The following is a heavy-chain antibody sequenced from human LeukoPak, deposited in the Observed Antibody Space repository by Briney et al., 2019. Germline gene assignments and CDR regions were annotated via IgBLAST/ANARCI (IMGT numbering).Heavy chain of an antibody. D-gene: IGHD2-2*01. Sequence: ASVKVSCKASGGTFSSYAISRVRQAPGQGLEWMGRIIPILGIANYAQKFQGRVTITADKSTSTAYMELSSLRSEDTAVYYCARACSTSCYFDFDYWGQGTLVTVSS. CDR1: GGTFSSYA. CDR2: IIPILGIA. CDR3: ARACSTSCYFDFDY. V-gene: IGHV1-69*04. J-gene: IGHJ4*02.